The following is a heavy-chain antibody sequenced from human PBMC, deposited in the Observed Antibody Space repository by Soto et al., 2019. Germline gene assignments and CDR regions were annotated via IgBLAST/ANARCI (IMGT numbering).Heavy chain of an antibody. CDR2: IIPILGIA. CDR3: AREGPGMYYYYGMDV. Sequence: QVQLVQSGAEVKKPESSVKVSCKASGGTFSSYPISWVRQAPGQGREWMGRIIPILGIANYAQKFQGRVTITADKSSSTAYMELSSLRSEDTAVYYCAREGPGMYYYYGMDVWGQGTTVTVSS. J-gene: IGHJ6*02. CDR1: GGTFSSYP. V-gene: IGHV1-69*04.